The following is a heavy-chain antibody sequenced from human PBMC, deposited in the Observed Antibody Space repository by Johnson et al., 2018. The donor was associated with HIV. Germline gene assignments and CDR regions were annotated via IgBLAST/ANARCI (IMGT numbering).Heavy chain of an antibody. CDR1: GFTFDDYA. CDR2: ISWDGGST. J-gene: IGHJ3*02. Sequence: VQLVESGGGVVQPGGSLRLSCAASGFTFDDYAMHWVRQAPGKGLEWVSLISWDGGSTYYADSVKGRFTISRDNSKNSLYLQMNSLRAEDTALYYCAKGTGSGWSGSLDAFDIWGQGTMVTVSS. V-gene: IGHV3-43D*03. CDR3: AKGTGSGWSGSLDAFDI. D-gene: IGHD6-19*01.